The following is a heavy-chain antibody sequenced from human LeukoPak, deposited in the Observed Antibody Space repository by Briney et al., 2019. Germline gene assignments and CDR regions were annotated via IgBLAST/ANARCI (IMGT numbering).Heavy chain of an antibody. Sequence: GRSLRLSCAASGFTFDDYAMHWVRQAPGKGLEWVSGISWNSGSIGYADSVKGRFTISRANAKNSLYLQMNSLRAEDMALYYCASANWTWWGRGTLVTVSS. J-gene: IGHJ1*01. CDR1: GFTFDDYA. CDR2: ISWNSGSI. D-gene: IGHD4/OR15-4a*01. V-gene: IGHV3-9*03. CDR3: ASANWTW.